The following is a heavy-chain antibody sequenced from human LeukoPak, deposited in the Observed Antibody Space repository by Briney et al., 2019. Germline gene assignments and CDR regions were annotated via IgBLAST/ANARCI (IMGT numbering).Heavy chain of an antibody. J-gene: IGHJ5*02. Sequence: GGSLRLSCAASGFTFSSYAMSWVRPAPGKGLEWVSAISGSGGSTYYADSVKGRFTISRDNSKNTLYLQMNSLRAEDTAVYYCAKSTLRFLDWLFLNWFDPWGQGTLVTVSS. V-gene: IGHV3-23*01. CDR2: ISGSGGST. D-gene: IGHD3-3*01. CDR3: AKSTLRFLDWLFLNWFDP. CDR1: GFTFSSYA.